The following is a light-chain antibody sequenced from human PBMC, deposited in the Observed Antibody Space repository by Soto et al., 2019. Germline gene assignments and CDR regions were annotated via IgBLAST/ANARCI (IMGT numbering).Light chain of an antibody. CDR2: EGS. Sequence: QSALTQPASVSGSPGQSITISCTGTSSDVGRYNLVSWYQQNPDKAPKLMIYEGSKRPSGISNRFSGSKSGNTASLTISGLQAEDEADYYCCSYAGSSTLVFGGGTKVTVL. CDR1: SSDVGRYNL. V-gene: IGLV2-23*01. J-gene: IGLJ2*01. CDR3: CSYAGSSTLV.